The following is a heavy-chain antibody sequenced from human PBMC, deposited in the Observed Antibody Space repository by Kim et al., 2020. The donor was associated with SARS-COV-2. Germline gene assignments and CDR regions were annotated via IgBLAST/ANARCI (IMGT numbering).Heavy chain of an antibody. CDR3: ARASGYCSSTSCYPGYYYGMDV. CDR2: IYYSGST. D-gene: IGHD2-2*01. Sequence: SETLSLTCTVSGGSISSYYWSWIRQPPGKGLEWIGYIYYSGSTNYNPSLKSRVTISVDTSKNQFSLKLSSVTAADTAVYYCARASGYCSSTSCYPGYYYGMDVWGQGTTVTVSS. CDR1: GGSISSYY. J-gene: IGHJ6*02. V-gene: IGHV4-59*01.